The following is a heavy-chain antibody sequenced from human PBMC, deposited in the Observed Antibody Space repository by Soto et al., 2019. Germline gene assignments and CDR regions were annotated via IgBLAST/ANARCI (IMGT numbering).Heavy chain of an antibody. CDR1: GFTFSTYS. D-gene: IGHD6-19*01. CDR3: ARDTSSGWWDYYYYGMDV. Sequence: GGSLRLSCAASGFTFSTYSMNWVRQAPGKGLEWVSYMSGGNDNRYYADSVKGRFAISRDNAKNSLFLEMNSLRAEDTAVYYCARDTSSGWWDYYYYGMDVWGQATTVTVSS. CDR2: MSGGNDNR. V-gene: IGHV3-48*01. J-gene: IGHJ6*02.